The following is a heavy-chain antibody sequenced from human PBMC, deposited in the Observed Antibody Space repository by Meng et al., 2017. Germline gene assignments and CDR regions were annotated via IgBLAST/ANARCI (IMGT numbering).Heavy chain of an antibody. V-gene: IGHV1-3*01. CDR2: INAGNGNT. D-gene: IGHD2-21*02. CDR3: ARDLGAGVVTAINY. CDR1: GYTLTSYA. Sequence: VPLVRAGAEVKKPGASVKVSCKAAGYTLTSYAMHWVRQAPGQRLEWMGWINAGNGNTKYSQKFQGRVTITRDTSASTAYMELSSLRSEDTAVYYCARDLGAGVVTAINYWGQGTLVTVSS. J-gene: IGHJ4*02.